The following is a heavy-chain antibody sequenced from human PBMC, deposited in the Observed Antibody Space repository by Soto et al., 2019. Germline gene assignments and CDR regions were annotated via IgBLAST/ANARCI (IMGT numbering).Heavy chain of an antibody. Sequence: EVQLLESGGGLVQPGGSLRLSCAASGFTFSTYAMNWVRQAPGNGLEWVSAISGSGGSIHYADSVKGRSTISRDNSKKTRYLQMNSLRDEDTAVYHCVKGYWKGDVWGQGTTVTVSS. J-gene: IGHJ6*02. D-gene: IGHD1-1*01. CDR3: VKGYWKGDV. CDR1: GFTFSTYA. CDR2: ISGSGGSI. V-gene: IGHV3-23*01.